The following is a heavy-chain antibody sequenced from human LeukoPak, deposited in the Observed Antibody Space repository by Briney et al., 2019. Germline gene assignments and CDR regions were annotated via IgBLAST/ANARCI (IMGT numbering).Heavy chain of an antibody. CDR3: ARGDDFSGDH. CDR2: IHPEGNEK. V-gene: IGHV3-7*04. Sequence: PGGSLRLSCAVSGFTSSKFWMSWVRQAPGRGLEWVANIHPEGNEKYHVESVKGRFTISRDNAKNLLFLQMNGLRVEDTAVYYCARGDDFSGDHWGQGTLVTVSS. CDR1: GFTSSKFW. J-gene: IGHJ4*02. D-gene: IGHD1-1*01.